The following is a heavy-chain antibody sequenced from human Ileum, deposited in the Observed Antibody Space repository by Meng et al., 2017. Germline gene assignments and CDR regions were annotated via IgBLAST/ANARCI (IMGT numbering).Heavy chain of an antibody. D-gene: IGHD2-15*01. CDR1: GSTLTSYA. Sequence: QVQLVPSGAEVKKPGASVKVSCKASGSTLTSYAMHWVRQAPGQRLEWMGWINAGNGNTKYSQKFQGRVTITRDTSASTAYMELSSLRSEDTAVYYCARAYCSGGSCSFDYWGQGTLVTVSS. CDR2: INAGNGNT. J-gene: IGHJ4*02. V-gene: IGHV1-3*01. CDR3: ARAYCSGGSCSFDY.